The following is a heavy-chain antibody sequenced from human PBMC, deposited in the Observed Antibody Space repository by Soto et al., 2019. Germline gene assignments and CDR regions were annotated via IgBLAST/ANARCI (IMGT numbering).Heavy chain of an antibody. CDR1: GFTFSNYE. Sequence: EVQLVESGGGLVQPGGSLRLSCAASGFTFSNYEMNWVRQAPGKGLEWISYISSSSRTIYYADSVKGRFTISRDNAKNSVYLQMNSLRAEDTAVYYCAREESFVDYWGQGTLATVSS. D-gene: IGHD1-26*01. CDR3: AREESFVDY. CDR2: ISSSSRTI. V-gene: IGHV3-48*03. J-gene: IGHJ4*02.